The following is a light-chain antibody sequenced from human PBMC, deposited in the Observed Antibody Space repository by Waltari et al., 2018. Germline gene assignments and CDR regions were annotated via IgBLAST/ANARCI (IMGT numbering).Light chain of an antibody. CDR1: GSHIGSRA. Sequence: QSVLTQAPSASGAPGQRVIISCSGSGSHIGSRAVNWYQPLPGRAPKLLIYSNDQRPSGVPDRFSGSRSGTSASLAISGLQSEDEAHYYCASRDDRLNGVVFGGGTKLTVL. CDR2: SND. V-gene: IGLV1-44*01. J-gene: IGLJ2*01. CDR3: ASRDDRLNGVV.